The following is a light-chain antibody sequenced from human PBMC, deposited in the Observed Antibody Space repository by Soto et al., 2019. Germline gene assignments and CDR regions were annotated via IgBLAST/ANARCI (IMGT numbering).Light chain of an antibody. J-gene: IGKJ1*01. Sequence: DIQMTQSPSTLSASVGDRVTITCRASQTISTRLAWYQQKPGKAPKLLMYDVSTLESGVSSRFSGSGSGTEFTLTISSLQPDDFATYSCQQYYALWTFGPGTKVEIK. CDR1: QTISTR. CDR3: QQYYALWT. CDR2: DVS. V-gene: IGKV1-5*01.